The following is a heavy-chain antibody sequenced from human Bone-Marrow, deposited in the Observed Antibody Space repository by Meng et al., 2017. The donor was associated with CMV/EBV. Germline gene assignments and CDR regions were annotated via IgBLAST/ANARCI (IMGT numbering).Heavy chain of an antibody. CDR1: GYTFTGYY. V-gene: IGHV1-2*02. J-gene: IGHJ4*02. CDR3: ARMFDITMIVGRGYYFDY. Sequence: ASVKVSCKASGYTFTGYYMHWVRQAPGQGLEWMGWINPNSGGTNYAQKFQGRVTMTRDTSISTAYMELSRLRSDDTAVYYCARMFDITMIVGRGYYFDYWGQGTLVTFAS. CDR2: INPNSGGT. D-gene: IGHD3-22*01.